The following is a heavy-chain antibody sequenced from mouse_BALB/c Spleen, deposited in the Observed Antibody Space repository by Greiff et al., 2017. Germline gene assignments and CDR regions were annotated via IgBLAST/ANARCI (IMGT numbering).Heavy chain of an antibody. D-gene: IGHD1-1*01. V-gene: IGHV1-19*01. CDR1: GYTFTDYY. CDR3: ASEGIITTVGGDY. J-gene: IGHJ2*01. Sequence: VQLQQSGPELVKPGASVKMSCKASGYTFTDYYMDWVKQSHGESFEWIGRVNPYNGGTSYNQKFKGKATLTVDKSSSTAYMELNSLTSEDSAVYYCASEGIITTVGGDYWGQGTTLTVSS. CDR2: VNPYNGGT.